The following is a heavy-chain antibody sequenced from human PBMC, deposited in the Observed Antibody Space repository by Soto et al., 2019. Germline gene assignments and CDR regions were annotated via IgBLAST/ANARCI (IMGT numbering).Heavy chain of an antibody. CDR2: IYPSDSDT. J-gene: IGHJ1*01. D-gene: IGHD3-10*02. V-gene: IGHV5-51*01. Sequence: GESLKISCKGSGYTFSSYWIGWVRQVPGQGLEWMGNIYPSDSDTTYSPSFQGQVTISADQSINTVYLHWNNLEASDTAMYYCARPRGEHWLTYVADWGQGTPVTVSS. CDR1: GYTFSSYW. CDR3: ARPRGEHWLTYVAD.